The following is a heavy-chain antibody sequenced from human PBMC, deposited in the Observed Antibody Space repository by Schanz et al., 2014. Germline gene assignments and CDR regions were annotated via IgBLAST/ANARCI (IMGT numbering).Heavy chain of an antibody. V-gene: IGHV3-23*04. CDR1: GLTFSSYG. CDR2: ISGSGIST. D-gene: IGHD3-10*01. J-gene: IGHJ6*02. CDR3: AKVSGRGVISYYYYAMDV. Sequence: EVQVVESGGGLVQPGGSLRLSCVASGLTFSSYGMRWVRQAPGKGLEWVSGISGSGISTYYADSVKGRFTMSRDNSKNTLYLQMNSLRAEDTAVYYCAKVSGRGVISYYYYAMDVWGRGATVTVSS.